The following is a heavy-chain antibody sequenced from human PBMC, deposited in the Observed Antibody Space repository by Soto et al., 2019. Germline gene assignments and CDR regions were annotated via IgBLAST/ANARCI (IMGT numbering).Heavy chain of an antibody. J-gene: IGHJ4*02. V-gene: IGHV3-23*01. CDR1: GFTFSSYA. CDR2: VSSSGGST. Sequence: EVQLLESGGGLVQPGGSLRLSCAASGFTFSSYAMTWVRQAPGKGLEWVSAVSSSGGSTYYADSVKGRCAISRDNSKNTLYLQMNSLRVEDTAIYYCAKALRAVTMIVVDSFDYWGQGSLVTVSS. CDR3: AKALRAVTMIVVDSFDY. D-gene: IGHD3-22*01.